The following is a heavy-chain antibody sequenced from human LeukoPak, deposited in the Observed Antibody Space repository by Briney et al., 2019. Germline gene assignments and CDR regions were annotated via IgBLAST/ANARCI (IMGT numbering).Heavy chain of an antibody. CDR2: ISSSSSYI. D-gene: IGHD1-26*01. Sequence: GGSLRLSCAASGFTFSSYSMNWVRQAPGKGLEWVSSISSSSSYIYYADSVKGRFTISRDNAKNSLYLQMNSLRAEDTAVYYCARDALNGRYYFDYWGQGTLVTVSS. V-gene: IGHV3-21*01. J-gene: IGHJ4*02. CDR3: ARDALNGRYYFDY. CDR1: GFTFSSYS.